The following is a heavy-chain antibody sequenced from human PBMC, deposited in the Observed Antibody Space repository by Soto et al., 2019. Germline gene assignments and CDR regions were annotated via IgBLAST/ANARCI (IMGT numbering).Heavy chain of an antibody. CDR2: ISAHNGNT. CDR1: GYAFTTYG. CDR3: ARGRDGDY. D-gene: IGHD6-6*01. J-gene: IGHJ4*02. V-gene: IGHV1-18*01. Sequence: QVHLVQSGAEVTKPGASVKVSCQGSGYAFTTYGITWVRQAPGQGLEWMGWISAHNGNTNYAQKLQGRVTVTRDTSTSTAYMELRSLRYDDTAVYYCARGRDGDYWGQGALVTVSS.